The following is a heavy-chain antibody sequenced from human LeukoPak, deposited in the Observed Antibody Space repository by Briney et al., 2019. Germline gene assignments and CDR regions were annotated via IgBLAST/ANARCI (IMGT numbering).Heavy chain of an antibody. V-gene: IGHV1-69*01. J-gene: IGHJ6*03. CDR1: GGTFSSYA. D-gene: IGHD6-6*01. CDR3: LAARLPYYYYYMDV. CDR2: IIPIFGTA. Sequence: SVKVSCKASGGTFSSYAISWVRQAPGQGLEWMGGIIPIFGTANYAQKFQGRVTITADESTSTAYVELSSLRSEDTAVYYCLAARLPYYYYYMDVWGKGTTVTVSS.